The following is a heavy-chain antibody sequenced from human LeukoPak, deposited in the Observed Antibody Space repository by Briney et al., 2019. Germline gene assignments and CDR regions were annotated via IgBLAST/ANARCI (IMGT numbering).Heavy chain of an antibody. J-gene: IGHJ6*02. V-gene: IGHV3-21*04. CDR3: ARDRTGTTFIYYYYGMDV. Sequence: PGGSLRLSCAASGFTFSSYSMNWVRQAPGKGLEWVSSISSSSSYIYYADSVKGRFTISRDNAKNSLYLQMNSLRAEDTAVYYCARDRTGTTFIYYYYGMDVWGQGTTVTVSS. CDR1: GFTFSSYS. CDR2: ISSSSSYI. D-gene: IGHD1-7*01.